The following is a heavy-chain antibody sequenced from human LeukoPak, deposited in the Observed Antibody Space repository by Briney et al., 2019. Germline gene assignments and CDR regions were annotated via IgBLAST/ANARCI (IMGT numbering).Heavy chain of an antibody. CDR2: IGTTGSTI. J-gene: IGHJ3*02. Sequence: GGSLRLSWAASGFTFSSYAMHWVRQATGKGLEWVSDIGTTGSTIYYADSVKGRFTISRDNAKNSLYLQMNSLRAEDTAVYYCVREIVVNPQPGAFDIWGQGTMVTVSS. CDR3: VREIVVNPQPGAFDI. V-gene: IGHV3-48*03. D-gene: IGHD3-22*01. CDR1: GFTFSSYA.